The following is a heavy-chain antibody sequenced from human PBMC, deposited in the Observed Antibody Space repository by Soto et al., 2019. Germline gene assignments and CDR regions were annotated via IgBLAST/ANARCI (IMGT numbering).Heavy chain of an antibody. CDR1: GFSVASFA. J-gene: IGHJ4*01. V-gene: IGHV3-23*01. D-gene: IGHD3-9*01. CDR2: ISGSDGKT. Sequence: PGGALRGMCTTSGFSVASFAMTWVRQAPGKGLEWVATISGSDGKTYYADSVKGRFSISRDTSRNTLYLQMNSLRADDTAIYYCAYLSYFDYWG. CDR3: AYLSYFDY.